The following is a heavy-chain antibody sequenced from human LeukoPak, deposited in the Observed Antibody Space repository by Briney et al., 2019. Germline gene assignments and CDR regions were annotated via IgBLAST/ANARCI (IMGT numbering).Heavy chain of an antibody. CDR1: GYTFTSYY. Sequence: ASVKVSCKASGYTFTSYYMHWVRQAPGQGLEWMGIINPSGGSTSYAQKFQGRVTMTRDTSTSTVYMELSSLRSEDTAVYYCARYKSECSGARFYARRNVDYWGQGTLVTVSS. D-gene: IGHD2-15*01. J-gene: IGHJ4*02. CDR2: INPSGGST. V-gene: IGHV1-46*01. CDR3: ARYKSECSGARFYARRNVDY.